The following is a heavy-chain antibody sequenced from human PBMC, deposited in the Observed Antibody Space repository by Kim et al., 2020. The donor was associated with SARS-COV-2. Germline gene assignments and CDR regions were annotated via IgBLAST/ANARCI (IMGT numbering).Heavy chain of an antibody. CDR2: INPSGGST. J-gene: IGHJ6*02. V-gene: IGHV1-46*01. Sequence: ASVKVSCKASGYTFTSYYMHWVRQAPGQGLEWMGIINPSGGSTSYAQKFQGRVTMTRDTSTSTVYMELSSLRSEDTAVYYCARSGILRYFDWQSRGMDVWGQGTTVTVSS. CDR1: GYTFTSYY. CDR3: ARSGILRYFDWQSRGMDV. D-gene: IGHD3-9*01.